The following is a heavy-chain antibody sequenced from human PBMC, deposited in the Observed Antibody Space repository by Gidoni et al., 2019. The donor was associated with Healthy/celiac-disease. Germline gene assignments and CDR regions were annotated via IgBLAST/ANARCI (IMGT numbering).Heavy chain of an antibody. D-gene: IGHD6-6*01. CDR2: SSGSGGST. Sequence: EVQLLESGGGLVQPGRSLRLSCADSGFTFSSYVMSWVRQAPGKGLEWFSASSGSGGSTYYSDSVKGRFTISRENSKNTLYLQMNSLRAEETAVYYCAKERPWGVAARSLWGQGTLVTVSS. CDR1: GFTFSSYV. CDR3: AKERPWGVAARSL. V-gene: IGHV3-23*01. J-gene: IGHJ4*02.